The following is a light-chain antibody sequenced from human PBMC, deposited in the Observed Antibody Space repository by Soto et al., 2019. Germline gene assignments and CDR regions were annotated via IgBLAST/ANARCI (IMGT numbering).Light chain of an antibody. V-gene: IGLV2-14*03. CDR2: DVN. CDR1: SSDVGGYNY. Sequence: QSVLTQPASVSGSPGQSITISCTGTSSDVGGYNYVSWYQHHPGKVPKLLIYDVNLRPPGISNRYSGSKSGNTASLTISGIQADDEGYYSCGSYTNSITLVFGGGTKVTVL. J-gene: IGLJ2*01. CDR3: GSYTNSITLV.